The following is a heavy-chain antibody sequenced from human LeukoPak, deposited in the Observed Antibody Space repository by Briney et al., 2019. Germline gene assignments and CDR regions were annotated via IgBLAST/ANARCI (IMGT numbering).Heavy chain of an antibody. CDR1: GFTFSSYS. D-gene: IGHD2-21*02. CDR2: ISSSSSYI. V-gene: IGHV3-21*01. J-gene: IGHJ3*02. CDR3: ARVGGGGYNSEAFDI. Sequence: GGSLRLSCAASGFTFSSYSMNWVRQAPGKGLEWVSSISSSSSYIYYADSVKGRFTISRDNAKNSLYLQMNSLRAEDTAVYYCARVGGGGYNSEAFDIWGQGTMVTVSS.